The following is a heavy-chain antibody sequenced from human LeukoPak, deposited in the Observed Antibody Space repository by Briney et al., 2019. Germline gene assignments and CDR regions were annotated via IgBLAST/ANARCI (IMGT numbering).Heavy chain of an antibody. CDR3: ARADRYGTTWYGRVDY. CDR2: ISGSSSYT. V-gene: IGHV3-11*06. CDR1: GFTFSDYY. D-gene: IGHD6-13*01. Sequence: GSLRLSCAASGFTFSDYYMNWIRQAPGKGLEWVSYISGSSSYTSYADSVKGRFTISRDNAKNSLYLQMDSLSAEDTAVYYCARADRYGTTWYGRVDYWGQGTLVTVSS. J-gene: IGHJ4*02.